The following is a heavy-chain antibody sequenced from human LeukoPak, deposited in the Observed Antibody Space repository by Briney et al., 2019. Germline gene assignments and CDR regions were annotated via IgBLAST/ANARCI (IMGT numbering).Heavy chain of an antibody. J-gene: IGHJ4*02. V-gene: IGHV1-2*02. CDR1: GYTFTGYY. CDR2: INPNSGGT. D-gene: IGHD5-24*01. CDR3: ARLDGTDSHFDF. Sequence: ASVKVSCKASGYTFTGYYMHWVRQAPGQGLEWMGWINPNSGGTNYAQKFQGRVTMTSDTSTTTAYKELNRLRSDDTAVYYCARLDGTDSHFDFWGQGTLVTVSS.